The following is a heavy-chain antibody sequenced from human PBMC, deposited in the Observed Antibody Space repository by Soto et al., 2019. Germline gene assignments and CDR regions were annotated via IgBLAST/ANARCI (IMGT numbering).Heavy chain of an antibody. D-gene: IGHD4-17*01. Sequence: QVQLVQSGTEVKKPGSSVKVSCKASGGTFSSYAISWVRQAPGQGLEWMGGIIPIFGTANYAQKFQGRVTITADEPXTXAXXELSSVRSEDTAVYYCARDDSGDYGKPYHFYAMDVWGQGTTVTVSS. V-gene: IGHV1-69*12. CDR3: ARDDSGDYGKPYHFYAMDV. CDR2: IIPIFGTA. CDR1: GGTFSSYA. J-gene: IGHJ6*02.